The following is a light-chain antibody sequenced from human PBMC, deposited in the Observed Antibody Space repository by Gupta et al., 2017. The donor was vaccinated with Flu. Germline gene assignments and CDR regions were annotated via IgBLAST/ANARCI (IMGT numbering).Light chain of an antibody. J-gene: IGLJ1*01. CDR3: AAWHDSLIGYV. CDR1: RPNIGSNT. V-gene: IGLV1-44*01. Sequence: SRPNIGSNTVNWYQQVPGAAPKLLIYSDNQRPSGVPDRFSGSRSGTSASLAISGLQSEDEADYYCAAWHDSLIGYVFGTGTKLTVL. CDR2: SDN.